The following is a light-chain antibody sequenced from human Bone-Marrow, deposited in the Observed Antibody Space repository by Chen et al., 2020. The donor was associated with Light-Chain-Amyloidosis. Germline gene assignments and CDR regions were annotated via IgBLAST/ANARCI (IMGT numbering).Light chain of an antibody. Sequence: SYELTQPPSVSVSPGQTARITCSGDDLPTKYAYWYQQKTGQAPVLVIHRDTERPSGISERLSGTSSGTTATWTISGVQAEDEADYHCQSADSSGTYEVIFGGGTKLTVL. CDR3: QSADSSGTYEVI. J-gene: IGLJ2*01. CDR1: DLPTKY. CDR2: RDT. V-gene: IGLV3-25*03.